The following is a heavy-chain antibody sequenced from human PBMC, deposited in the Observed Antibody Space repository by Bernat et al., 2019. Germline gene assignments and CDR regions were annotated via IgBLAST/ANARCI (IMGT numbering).Heavy chain of an antibody. CDR2: ISGSGGST. J-gene: IGHJ4*02. V-gene: IGHV3-23*04. CDR3: AKRNYDYYDSSGYYSLDY. D-gene: IGHD3-22*01. CDR1: GFTFSSYA. Sequence: VQLVESGGGVVQPGRSLRLSCAASGFTFSSYAMSWVRQAPGKGLEWVSAISGSGGSTYYADSVKGRFTISRDNSKNTLYLQMNSLRAEDTAVYYCAKRNYDYYDSSGYYSLDYWGQGTLVTVSS.